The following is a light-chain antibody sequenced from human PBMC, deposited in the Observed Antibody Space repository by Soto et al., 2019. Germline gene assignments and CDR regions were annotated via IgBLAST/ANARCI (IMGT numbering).Light chain of an antibody. CDR2: GAS. CDR3: QQHTNWPLT. J-gene: IGKJ4*01. CDR1: QSVSSSY. V-gene: IGKV3D-20*02. Sequence: VLTQSAGTLSLSPGERATLSCRASQSVSSSYLAWYQQKPGQAPRILIYGASTRATGIPDRFSGSGSGTDFTLTISSIEPEDFAVYYCQQHTNWPLTFGGGTKVDI.